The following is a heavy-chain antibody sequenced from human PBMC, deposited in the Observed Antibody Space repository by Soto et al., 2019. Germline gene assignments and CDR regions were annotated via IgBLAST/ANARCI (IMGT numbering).Heavy chain of an antibody. CDR3: ARHKGGYNPLFDY. CDR1: GGSISSSGYY. Sequence: QLQLQESGPGLVKPSETLSLTCIVSGGSISSSGYYRGWIRQPPGRGLEWIGSIHYTGNTDYNPSLKSRVTISVDSSTNQFSLKLSSVTATDTAVFYCARHKGGYNPLFDYWGQGTLVTVSS. V-gene: IGHV4-39*01. J-gene: IGHJ4*02. CDR2: IHYTGNT. D-gene: IGHD5-12*01.